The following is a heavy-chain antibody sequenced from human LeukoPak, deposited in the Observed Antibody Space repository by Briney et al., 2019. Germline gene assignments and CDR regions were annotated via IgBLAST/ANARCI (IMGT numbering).Heavy chain of an antibody. CDR3: ARVLRIAAAAPAWLDP. CDR2: IIPIFGTA. CDR1: GGTFSSYA. J-gene: IGHJ5*02. Sequence: ASVKVSCKASGGTFSSYAISWVRQAPGQGLEWMGGIIPIFGTANYAQKFQGRVTITADESTSTAYMELSSLRSEDTAVYYCARVLRIAAAAPAWLDPWGQGTLVTVSS. D-gene: IGHD6-13*01. V-gene: IGHV1-69*13.